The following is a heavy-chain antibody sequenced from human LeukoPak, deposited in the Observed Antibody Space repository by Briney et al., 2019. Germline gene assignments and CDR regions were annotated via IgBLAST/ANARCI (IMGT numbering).Heavy chain of an antibody. Sequence: ASVKVSCKASGYTFTSYGISWVRQAPGQGLEWMGWISAYNGNTNYAQKLQGRVTMTTDTSTSTAYMELRSLRSDDMAVYYCARDTYYYDSSGYSGWFDPWGQGTLVTVSS. CDR3: ARDTYYYDSSGYSGWFDP. V-gene: IGHV1-18*03. D-gene: IGHD3-22*01. CDR1: GYTFTSYG. CDR2: ISAYNGNT. J-gene: IGHJ5*02.